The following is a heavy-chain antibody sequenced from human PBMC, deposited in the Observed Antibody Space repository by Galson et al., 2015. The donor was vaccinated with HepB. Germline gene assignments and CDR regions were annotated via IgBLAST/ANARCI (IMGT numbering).Heavy chain of an antibody. CDR3: ARAGGYCSSTSCYFAFDI. D-gene: IGHD2-2*01. Sequence: SLRHYCAAPGFTVSSYGMHWARQAQRKGLEWVAVIWYDGSNKYYADSVKGRFTISRDNSKNRLYLQMNSLRAEDTAVYYGARAGGYCSSTSCYFAFDIWGQGTMVTVSS. CDR1: GFTVSSYG. CDR2: IWYDGSNK. J-gene: IGHJ3*02. V-gene: IGHV3-33*01.